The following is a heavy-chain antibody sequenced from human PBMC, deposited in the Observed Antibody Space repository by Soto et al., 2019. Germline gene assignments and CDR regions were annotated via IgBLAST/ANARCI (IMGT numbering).Heavy chain of an antibody. Sequence: GSLRLSCAASGFTFSSYSMNWVRQAPGKGLEWVSSISSSSSYIYYADSVKGRFTISRDNAKNSLYLQMNSLRAEDTAVYYCARGPKNGYNLFVPDYWGQGTLVTVSS. CDR2: ISSSSSYI. CDR1: GFTFSSYS. J-gene: IGHJ4*02. V-gene: IGHV3-21*01. D-gene: IGHD5-12*01. CDR3: ARGPKNGYNLFVPDY.